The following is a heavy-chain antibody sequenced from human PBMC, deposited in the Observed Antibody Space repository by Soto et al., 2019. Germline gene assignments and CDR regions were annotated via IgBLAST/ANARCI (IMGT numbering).Heavy chain of an antibody. CDR1: DGTIGDHD. V-gene: IGHV4-59*08. CDR3: ARHRSRYYDYYYYGMDV. Sequence: PSVLLRHTKSVADGTIGDHDGSRISQPPGKGLEWIGYIYYSGSTNYNPSLKSRVTISVDTSKNQFSLKLSSVTAADTAVYFCARHRSRYYDYYYYGMDVWGQGTTVTVSS. J-gene: IGHJ6*02. CDR2: IYYSGST. D-gene: IGHD3-3*01.